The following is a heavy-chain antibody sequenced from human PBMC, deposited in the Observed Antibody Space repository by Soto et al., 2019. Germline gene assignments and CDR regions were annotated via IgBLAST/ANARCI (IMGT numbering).Heavy chain of an antibody. CDR2: LSSSSSSK. J-gene: IGHJ4*01. D-gene: IGHD2-21*02. V-gene: IGHV3-21*06. CDR1: GFTFSKYR. Sequence: PGGSLRLSCAASGFTFSKYRMNWVRQAPGKGLEWVSYLSSSSSSKFYADSVKDRFTISRDNAKSLLYLQMNSLRAEDTAVYYCALFPFDCGDDCSSYYWGQGSWVTVSA. CDR3: ALFPFDCGDDCSSYY.